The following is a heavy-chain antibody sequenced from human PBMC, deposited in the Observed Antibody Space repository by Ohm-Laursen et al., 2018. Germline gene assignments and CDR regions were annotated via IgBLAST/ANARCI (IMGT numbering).Heavy chain of an antibody. V-gene: IGHV4-39*07. CDR1: GGSISSSSYY. J-gene: IGHJ4*02. Sequence: TLSLTCTVSGGSISSSSYYWGWIRQPPGKGLEWIGEINHSGSTNYNPSLKSRVTISVDTSKNQFSLKLSSVTAADTAVYYCARSSVVLRAEDDYWGQGTLVTVSS. CDR3: ARSSVVLRAEDDY. D-gene: IGHD2-8*02. CDR2: INHSGST.